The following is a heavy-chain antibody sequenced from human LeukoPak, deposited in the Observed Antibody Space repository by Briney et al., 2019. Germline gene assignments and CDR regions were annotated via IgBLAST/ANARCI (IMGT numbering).Heavy chain of an antibody. CDR2: CDPEYGET. D-gene: IGHD6-13*01. CDR1: GYTLTEIP. J-gene: IGHJ5*02. V-gene: IGHV1-24*01. Sequence: ASVKVSCKVSGYTLTEIPIHWVRQAPGKGLEWLGGCDPEYGETVYAQKLLGRVTMTEDTSTDTAYMELSSLRSEDTAVYYCAAAPSRYTNSWRNWLDPWGQGTLVTVTS. CDR3: AAAPSRYTNSWRNWLDP.